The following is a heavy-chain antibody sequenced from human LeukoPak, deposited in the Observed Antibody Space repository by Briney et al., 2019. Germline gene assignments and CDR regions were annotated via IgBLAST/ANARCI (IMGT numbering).Heavy chain of an antibody. CDR2: INHSGST. Sequence: SETLSLTCAVYGGSFSGYYWSWIRQPPGKGLEWIGEINHSGSTNYNPSLKSRVTISVDTSKSQFSLKLSSVTAADTAVYYCARGLYDYVWGSYRTLAPFDYWGQGTLVTVSS. V-gene: IGHV4-34*01. D-gene: IGHD3-16*02. J-gene: IGHJ4*02. CDR1: GGSFSGYY. CDR3: ARGLYDYVWGSYRTLAPFDY.